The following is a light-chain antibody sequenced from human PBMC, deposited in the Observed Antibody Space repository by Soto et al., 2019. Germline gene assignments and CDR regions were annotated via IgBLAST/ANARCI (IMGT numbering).Light chain of an antibody. V-gene: IGLV2-14*01. CDR3: SSYTTSSTWV. J-gene: IGLJ3*02. CDR2: EVS. CDR1: SSVVGGYNY. Sequence: QSALTQPASVSGSPGQSITISCTGTSSVVGGYNYVSWYQQYPGKAPKLMIYEVSYRPTEISNRFSGSKSGNTASLTISGLQAEDEADYYCSSYTTSSTWVFGGGTKLTVL.